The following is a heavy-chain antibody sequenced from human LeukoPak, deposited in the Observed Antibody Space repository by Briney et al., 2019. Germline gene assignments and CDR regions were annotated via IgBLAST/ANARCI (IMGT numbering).Heavy chain of an antibody. CDR3: ARGPSLGYFDY. J-gene: IGHJ4*02. V-gene: IGHV1-69*02. CDR2: IIPILGIA. Sequence: ASVKVSCKASGGTFSSYIISWVRQAPGQGLEWMGRIIPILGIAKYAQKFQGRVTITADKSTSTAYMELSSLRSEDTAVYYCARGPSLGYFDYWGQGTLVTVSS. CDR1: GGTFSSYI.